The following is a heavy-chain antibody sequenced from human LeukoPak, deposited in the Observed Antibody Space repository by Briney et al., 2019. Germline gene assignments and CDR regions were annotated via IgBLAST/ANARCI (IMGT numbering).Heavy chain of an antibody. J-gene: IGHJ4*02. D-gene: IGHD1-26*01. CDR1: GLTLSSHW. CDR3: ARAEGGSYYVH. Sequence: PGGSLRLSCEGSGLTLSSHWMHWVRQAPGKGLVWVSRINDDGTSTNYADAVKGRFTISRDSAKDTLYLQMNNLRAEDTAVYYCARAEGGSYYVHWGQGTLVTVSS. V-gene: IGHV3-74*01. CDR2: INDDGTST.